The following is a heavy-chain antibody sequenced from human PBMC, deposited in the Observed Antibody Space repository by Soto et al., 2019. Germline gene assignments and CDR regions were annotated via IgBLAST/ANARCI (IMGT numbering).Heavy chain of an antibody. CDR1: GFTFSSYW. CDR3: ATSRSEIPGDS. Sequence: EVQLVESGGGLVQSGGSLRLSCAASGFTFSSYWMSWVRQGPGKGPEWVANISQDGSEIYYVDSVKGRFTISRDNAKSSLALHMTSLSAEDTAVYHCATSRSEIPGDSWGQGTMVTVSS. J-gene: IGHJ4*02. CDR2: ISQDGSEI. V-gene: IGHV3-7*02.